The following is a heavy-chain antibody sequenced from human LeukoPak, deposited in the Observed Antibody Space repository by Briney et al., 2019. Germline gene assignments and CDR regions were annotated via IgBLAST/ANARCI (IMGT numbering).Heavy chain of an antibody. D-gene: IGHD4-17*01. CDR2: IYHGGST. CDR3: AGYHAYGVTTPPLGY. V-gene: IGHV4-59*04. J-gene: IGHJ4*02. CDR1: GGSISSYY. Sequence: SETLSLTCTVSGGSISSYYWSWIRQPPGKGLEWIGSIYHGGSTYYNPSLKSQVTISVDTSKNQFSLILSSVTAADTAVYFCAGYHAYGVTTPPLGYWGQGTLVTVSS.